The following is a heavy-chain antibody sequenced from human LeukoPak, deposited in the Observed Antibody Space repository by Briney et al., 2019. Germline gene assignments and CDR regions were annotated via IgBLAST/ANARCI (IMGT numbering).Heavy chain of an antibody. D-gene: IGHD5-12*01. CDR2: IKQDGSEK. Sequence: GGSLRLSCAASGFTFSSYWMSWVRQAPGKGLEWVANIKQDGSEKYYVDSVKGRFTISRDNAKNSLYLQMNSLRAEDTAVYYCAKDRVATISGDTDYWGQGTLVTVSS. J-gene: IGHJ4*02. V-gene: IGHV3-7*01. CDR1: GFTFSSYW. CDR3: AKDRVATISGDTDY.